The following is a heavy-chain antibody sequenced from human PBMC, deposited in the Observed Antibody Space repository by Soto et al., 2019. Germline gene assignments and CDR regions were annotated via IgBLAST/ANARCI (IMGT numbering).Heavy chain of an antibody. CDR3: AKDRRYCSGGSCYSSYFDY. V-gene: IGHV3-23*01. CDR1: GFTFSSYA. Sequence: GGSLRLSCAASGFTFSSYAMSWVRQAPGKGLEWVSAISGSGGSTYYADSVKGRFTISRDNSKNTLYLQMNSLRAEDTAVYYCAKDRRYCSGGSCYSSYFDYWGQGTLVTVSS. J-gene: IGHJ4*02. CDR2: ISGSGGST. D-gene: IGHD2-15*01.